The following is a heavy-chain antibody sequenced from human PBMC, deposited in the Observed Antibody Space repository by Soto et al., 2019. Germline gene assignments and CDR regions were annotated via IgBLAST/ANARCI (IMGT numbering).Heavy chain of an antibody. D-gene: IGHD1-1*01. V-gene: IGHV4-4*07. Sequence: SETLSLTCTASGAPISGFYWSWIRKSAGKGLEWIGRIYATGTTDYNPSLKSRVMMSVDTSKKQFSLKLRSVTAADTAVYYCVRDGTKTLRDWFDPWGQGISVTVSS. CDR2: IYATGTT. CDR3: VRDGTKTLRDWFDP. CDR1: GAPISGFY. J-gene: IGHJ5*02.